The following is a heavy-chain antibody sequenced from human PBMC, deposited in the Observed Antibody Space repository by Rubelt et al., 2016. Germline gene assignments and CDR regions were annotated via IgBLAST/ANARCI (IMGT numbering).Heavy chain of an antibody. CDR2: IYYSGST. Sequence: QVQLQESGPGLVKPSQTLSLTCTVSGGSISSGGYYWSWIRQHPGKGLEWIGYIYYSGSTYYNPALKSRVTISVETSKNQFSLKLSSVTAADTAVYYCAREQQLVGGWFDPWGRGTLVTVSS. CDR3: AREQQLVGGWFDP. J-gene: IGHJ5*02. D-gene: IGHD6-13*01. V-gene: IGHV4-31*03. CDR1: GGSISSGGYY.